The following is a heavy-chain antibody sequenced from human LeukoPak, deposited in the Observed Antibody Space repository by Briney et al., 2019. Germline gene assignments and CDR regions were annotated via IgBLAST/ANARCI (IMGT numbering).Heavy chain of an antibody. J-gene: IGHJ3*02. CDR3: AARSITIFGVVSDAFDI. V-gene: IGHV4-61*02. CDR2: IYTSGST. D-gene: IGHD3-3*01. CDR1: GGSISSGSYY. Sequence: SQTLSLTCTVSGGSISSGSYYWSWIRQPAGKGLEWIGRIYTSGSTNYNPSLKSRVTISVDTSKNQFSLKLSSVTAADTAVYYCAARSITIFGVVSDAFDIWGQGTMVTVSS.